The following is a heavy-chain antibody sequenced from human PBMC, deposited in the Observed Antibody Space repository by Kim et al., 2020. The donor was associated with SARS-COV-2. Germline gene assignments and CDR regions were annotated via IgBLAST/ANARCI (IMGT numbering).Heavy chain of an antibody. CDR2: INPNSGGT. J-gene: IGHJ4*02. D-gene: IGHD3-10*01. V-gene: IGHV1-2*02. CDR1: GYTFTGYY. Sequence: ASVKVSCKASGYTFTGYYMHWVRQAPGQGLEWMGWINPNSGGTNYAQKFQGRVTMTRDTSISTAYMELSRLRSDDTAVYYCARGQVLLWFGELLSPPFDYWGQGTLVTVSS. CDR3: ARGQVLLWFGELLSPPFDY.